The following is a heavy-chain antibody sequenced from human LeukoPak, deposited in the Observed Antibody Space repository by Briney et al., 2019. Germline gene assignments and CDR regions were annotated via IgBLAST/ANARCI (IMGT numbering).Heavy chain of an antibody. CDR2: ISSSSRDI. CDR1: GFTFSSYT. Sequence: PGGSLRLSCAASGFTFSSYTMNWVRQAPGKGLEWVAAISSSSRDIFYADSVKGRFTISRDNAKNSLYLQMNSLRAEDSAVYYCARDSIAVAADLDYWGQGTLVTVSS. V-gene: IGHV3-21*01. J-gene: IGHJ4*02. D-gene: IGHD6-19*01. CDR3: ARDSIAVAADLDY.